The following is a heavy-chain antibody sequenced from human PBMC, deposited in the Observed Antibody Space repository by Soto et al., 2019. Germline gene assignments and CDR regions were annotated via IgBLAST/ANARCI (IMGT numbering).Heavy chain of an antibody. J-gene: IGHJ6*02. CDR2: IYPGDSDT. CDR1: GYSFTIYW. Sequence: GESLKISCNGSGYSFTIYWIGWVRQMPGKGLEWMGIIYPGDSDTRYSPSFQGQVTISADKSISTAYLQWSSLKASDTAMYYCARQDTAVVSGMDVWGQGTTVTVSS. CDR3: ARQDTAVVSGMDV. D-gene: IGHD5-18*01. V-gene: IGHV5-51*01.